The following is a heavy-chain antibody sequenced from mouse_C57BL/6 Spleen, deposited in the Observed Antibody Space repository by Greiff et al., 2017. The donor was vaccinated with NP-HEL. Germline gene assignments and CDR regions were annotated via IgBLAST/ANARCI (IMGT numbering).Heavy chain of an antibody. CDR2: IDPEDGDT. CDR1: GFNITDYY. J-gene: IGHJ3*01. Sequence: VQLQQSGAELVKPGASVKLSCTASGFNITDYYMHWVKQRPEQGLEWIGRIDPEDGDTKYAPKFQGKATITADTSSNTAYLQLSSLTSEDTAVYYCARGRGGLLPVAYWGQGTLVTVSA. D-gene: IGHD2-3*01. V-gene: IGHV14-2*01. CDR3: ARGRGGLLPVAY.